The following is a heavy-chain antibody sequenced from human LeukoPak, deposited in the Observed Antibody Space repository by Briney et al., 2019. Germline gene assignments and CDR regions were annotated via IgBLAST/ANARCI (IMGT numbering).Heavy chain of an antibody. CDR1: GGSISSYY. CDR2: IYSTGST. Sequence: SETLSLTCTVSGGSISSYYWSWIRQPAGKGREWIGRIYSTGSTNYNPSLRSRVTMSVDTSKNQFSLKLSSVTAADTAVYYCARGFRAAAGTGFDYWGQGTLVTVSS. D-gene: IGHD6-13*01. V-gene: IGHV4-4*07. J-gene: IGHJ4*02. CDR3: ARGFRAAAGTGFDY.